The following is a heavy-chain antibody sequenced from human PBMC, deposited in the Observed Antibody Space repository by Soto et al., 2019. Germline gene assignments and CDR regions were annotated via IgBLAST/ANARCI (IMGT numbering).Heavy chain of an antibody. V-gene: IGHV3-74*01. Sequence: EVQLVESGGGLVQPGGSLRLSCAASGFTFSHYWMHWVRQVPGKGMLWVSRINGDGTHTSYADFVKGRFTISRDNAKNTLLLDMISLIAEDTAVDSFACDIGTAGPPGDDFDYWGQGTLLTVSS. D-gene: IGHD1-1*01. CDR2: INGDGTHT. J-gene: IGHJ4*02. CDR1: GFTFSHYW. CDR3: ACDIGTAGPPGDDFDY.